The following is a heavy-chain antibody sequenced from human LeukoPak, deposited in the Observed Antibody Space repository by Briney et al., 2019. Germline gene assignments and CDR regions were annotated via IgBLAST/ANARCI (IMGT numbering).Heavy chain of an antibody. CDR2: ISGSGGST. Sequence: GGSLRLSCAASGFTFSSYAMSWVRQAPGKGLEWVSAISGSGGSTCYADSVKGRFTISRDNSKNTLYLQMNSLRAEDTAVYYCAKKWSGWYYFDYWGQGTLVTVSS. CDR3: AKKWSGWYYFDY. V-gene: IGHV3-23*01. J-gene: IGHJ4*02. CDR1: GFTFSSYA. D-gene: IGHD6-19*01.